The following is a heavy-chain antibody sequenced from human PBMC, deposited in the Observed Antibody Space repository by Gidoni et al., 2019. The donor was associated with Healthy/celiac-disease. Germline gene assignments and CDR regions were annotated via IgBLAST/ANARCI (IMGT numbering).Heavy chain of an antibody. CDR1: GFTFSSYA. D-gene: IGHD3-3*01. Sequence: EVQLLESGGGLVQPGGSLRLSCAASGFTFSSYAMSWVRQAPGKGLECVSAISSSGCSADYADSVKGRFTISGNNSKNTLLLQMSSLRAEDTAGDYCAKACVKSGYALWGQGTLVTVSS. V-gene: IGHV3-23*01. CDR2: ISSSGCSA. CDR3: AKACVKSGYAL. J-gene: IGHJ4*02.